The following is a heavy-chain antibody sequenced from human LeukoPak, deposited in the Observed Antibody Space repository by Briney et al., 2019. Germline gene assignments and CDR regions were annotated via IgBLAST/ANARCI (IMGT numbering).Heavy chain of an antibody. CDR3: AKEGGPYYYGSGSYSAYDY. D-gene: IGHD3-10*01. CDR1: GFTFSSYA. Sequence: PGASLGLSCAASGFTFSSYAMSWVRQAPGKGLEWVSAISGSGGSTYYADSVKGRSTISRDNSKNTLYLQMNSLRAEDTAVYYCAKEGGPYYYGSGSYSAYDYWGQGTLVTVSS. V-gene: IGHV3-23*01. J-gene: IGHJ4*02. CDR2: ISGSGGST.